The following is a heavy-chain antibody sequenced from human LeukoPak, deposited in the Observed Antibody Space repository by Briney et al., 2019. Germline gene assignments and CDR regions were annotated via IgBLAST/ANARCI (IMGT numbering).Heavy chain of an antibody. J-gene: IGHJ3*02. Sequence: GGSLRLSCAASGFTFSSYGMHWVRQAPGKGLEWVAFIRYDGSNKYYADSVKGRFTISRDNSKNTLYLQMNSLRTEDTAVYYCAKDLLYYDSSGYAFDIWGQGTMVTVSS. CDR3: AKDLLYYDSSGYAFDI. V-gene: IGHV3-30*02. CDR2: IRYDGSNK. CDR1: GFTFSSYG. D-gene: IGHD3-22*01.